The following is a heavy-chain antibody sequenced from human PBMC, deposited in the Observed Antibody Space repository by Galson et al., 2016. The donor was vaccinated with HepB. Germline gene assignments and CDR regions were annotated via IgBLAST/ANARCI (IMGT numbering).Heavy chain of an antibody. J-gene: IGHJ5*02. Sequence: SLRLSCAASGFTFSTYTMNWVRQAPGKGLEWVSAISSSSCFIYYADTVKGRFTISRDNANNSLYLQMNSLRAEDTAVYYCARVAAKESWGNTILGVVSNWFDPWGQGTLVTVSS. CDR2: ISSSSCFI. D-gene: IGHD3-3*01. CDR1: GFTFSTYT. V-gene: IGHV3-21*01. CDR3: ARVAAKESWGNTILGVVSNWFDP.